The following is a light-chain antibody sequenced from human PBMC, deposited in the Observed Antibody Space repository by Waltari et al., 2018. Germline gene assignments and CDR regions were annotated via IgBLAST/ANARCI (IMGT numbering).Light chain of an antibody. J-gene: IGLJ3*02. CDR2: KDT. Sequence: SYDLTQPPSVSVSPGQTVSITCSGNALANQYGYCYQQRPGQAPVLLIYKDTERPSGISERFSGSSSGTTLTLTITEVQPEDEADYDCQFADSSVGYVWVCGGGTKLTVL. V-gene: IGLV3-25*03. CDR1: ALANQY. CDR3: QFADSSVGYVWV.